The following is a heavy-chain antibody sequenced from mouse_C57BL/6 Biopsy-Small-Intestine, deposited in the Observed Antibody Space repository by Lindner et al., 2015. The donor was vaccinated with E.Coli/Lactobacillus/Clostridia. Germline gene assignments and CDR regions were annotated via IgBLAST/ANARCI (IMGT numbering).Heavy chain of an antibody. CDR2: IYPGNDNT. V-gene: IGHV1-85*01. D-gene: IGHD1-1*01. Sequence: VQLQESGPELAKPGASVKLACKASGYTFTNYDINWVIQRPGQGLEWIGWIYPGNDNTKYNEKFKDKATLTVDTSSSTAYMELHSLTSEDSAVYYCALGSSYWYFDVWGTGTTVTVSS. J-gene: IGHJ1*03. CDR1: GYTFTNYD. CDR3: ALGSSYWYFDV.